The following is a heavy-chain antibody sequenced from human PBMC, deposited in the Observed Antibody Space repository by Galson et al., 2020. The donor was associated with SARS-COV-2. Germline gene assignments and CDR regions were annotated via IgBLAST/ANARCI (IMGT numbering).Heavy chain of an antibody. Sequence: ASETLSLTCTVSGYSISSGYYWGWIRQPPGKGLAWIGSIYHSGSTYYNPSLKSRVTISVDTSKNQFSLKLSSVTAADTAVYYCARETPRDYDYGWGSDLDYGMDVWGQGTTVTVSS. J-gene: IGHJ6*02. V-gene: IGHV4-38-2*02. CDR2: IYHSGST. CDR3: ARETPRDYDYGWGSDLDYGMDV. D-gene: IGHD3-16*02. CDR1: GYSISSGYY.